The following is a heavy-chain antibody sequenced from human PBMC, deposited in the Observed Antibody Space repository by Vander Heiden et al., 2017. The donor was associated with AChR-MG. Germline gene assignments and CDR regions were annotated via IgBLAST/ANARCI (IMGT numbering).Heavy chain of an antibody. CDR3: ARAGYNWNYGWFDP. J-gene: IGHJ5*02. Sequence: QGQLQQWGAGLLKPAETLSLTCAVYGGAFSGYYWSWIRQPPGQGLEWIGEINHSGSTNYNPSLKSRVTISVDTSKNQFSLKLSSVTAADTAVYYCARAGYNWNYGWFDPWGQGTLITVSS. CDR1: GGAFSGYY. V-gene: IGHV4-34*01. CDR2: INHSGST. D-gene: IGHD1-7*01.